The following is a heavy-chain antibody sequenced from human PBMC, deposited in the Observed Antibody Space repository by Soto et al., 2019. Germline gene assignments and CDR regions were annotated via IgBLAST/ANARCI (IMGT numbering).Heavy chain of an antibody. D-gene: IGHD2-15*01. J-gene: IGHJ4*02. CDR2: IYYSGST. V-gene: IGHV4-59*08. CDR1: GGSISSYY. CDR3: ARHVAGYCSGGSCYAVRYFDY. Sequence: SETLSLTCTVSGGSISSYYWSWIRQPPGKGLEWIGYIYYSGSTNYNPSLKSRVTISVDTSKNQFSLKLSSVTAADTAVYYCARHVAGYCSGGSCYAVRYFDYWGQGTLVTVSS.